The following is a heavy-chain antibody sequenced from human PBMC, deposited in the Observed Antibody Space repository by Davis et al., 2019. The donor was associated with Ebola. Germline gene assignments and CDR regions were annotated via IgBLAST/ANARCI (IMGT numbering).Heavy chain of an antibody. CDR1: GFTFSSYG. CDR2: IWYDGSNK. CDR3: ASTCLRNYFDY. V-gene: IGHV3-33*03. Sequence: GESLKISCAASGFTFSSYGMPWVRQAPGKGLEWVAVIWYDGSNKYYADSVKGRFTISRDNAKNSLYLQMNSLRAEDTAVYYCASTCLRNYFDYWGQGTLVTVSS. J-gene: IGHJ4*02. D-gene: IGHD2-8*01.